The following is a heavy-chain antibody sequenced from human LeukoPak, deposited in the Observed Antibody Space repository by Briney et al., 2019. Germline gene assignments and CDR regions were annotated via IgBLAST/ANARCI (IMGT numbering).Heavy chain of an antibody. CDR2: INPNSGGT. D-gene: IGHD3-10*01. J-gene: IGHJ4*02. V-gene: IGHV1-2*02. Sequence: ASVTVSFKASGYTFTGYYMHWVRQAPGQGREWMGWINPNSGGTTYAENSQGRVTLSTNTSISTAYMELSRLRSDDTAVYYCARAVGYGSGTYRQYYFDYWGQGTPVTVSS. CDR3: ARAVGYGSGTYRQYYFDY. CDR1: GYTFTGYY.